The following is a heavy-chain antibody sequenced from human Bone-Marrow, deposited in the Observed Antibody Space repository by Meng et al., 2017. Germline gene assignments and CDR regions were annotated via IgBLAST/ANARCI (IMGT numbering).Heavy chain of an antibody. J-gene: IGHJ3*02. CDR3: ARLPTYYYDSSGYPDAFDI. CDR2: IYYSGST. V-gene: IGHV4-34*01. Sequence: QGQLQQWGAGLLKPSETLPLTGACYGGSFSGYYWSWIRQPPGKGLEWIGYIYYSGSTYYNPSLKSRVTISVDTSKNQFSLKLSSVTAADTAVYYCARLPTYYYDSSGYPDAFDIWGQGTMVTVSS. CDR1: GGSFSGYY. D-gene: IGHD3-22*01.